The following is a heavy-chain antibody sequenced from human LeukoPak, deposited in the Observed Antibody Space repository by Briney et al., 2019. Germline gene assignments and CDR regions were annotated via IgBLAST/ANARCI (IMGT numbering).Heavy chain of an antibody. CDR2: MNPNSGNT. J-gene: IGHJ5*02. Sequence: ASVKVSCTASGYTFTSYDINWVRQATGQGLEWMGWMNPNSGNTGYAQKFQGRVTMTRNTSISTAYMELSSLRSEDTAVYYCARGGYEYCSSTSCYTGNWFDPWGQGTLVTVSS. CDR1: GYTFTSYD. CDR3: ARGGYEYCSSTSCYTGNWFDP. V-gene: IGHV1-8*01. D-gene: IGHD2-2*02.